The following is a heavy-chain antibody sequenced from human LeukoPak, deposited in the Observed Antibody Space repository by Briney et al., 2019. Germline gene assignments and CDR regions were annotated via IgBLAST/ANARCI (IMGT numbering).Heavy chain of an antibody. CDR2: ISYDGSNK. J-gene: IGHJ4*02. Sequence: GGSLRLSCAASGFTFSSHGMHWVRQAPGKGLEWVAVISYDGSNKYYADSVKGRFTISRDNSKNTLYLQMNSLRAEDTAMYYCASTVTTSLVGYWGQGTLVTVSS. V-gene: IGHV3-30*03. CDR1: GFTFSSHG. D-gene: IGHD4-17*01. CDR3: ASTVTTSLVGY.